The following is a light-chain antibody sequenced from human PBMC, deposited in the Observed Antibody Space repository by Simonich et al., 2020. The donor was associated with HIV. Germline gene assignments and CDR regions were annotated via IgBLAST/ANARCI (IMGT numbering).Light chain of an antibody. J-gene: IGLJ3*02. CDR3: NSYTSSSPWV. Sequence: QSALTQPPSASGSPGQSVTISCTGTSSDVGGYNYVSWYQQHPGKAPKLMIYDVSNRPSGVSKRFSGSKSGNTASLTISGLQAEDEADYYCNSYTSSSPWVFGGGTKLTVL. CDR2: DVS. V-gene: IGLV2-14*03. CDR1: SSDVGGYNY.